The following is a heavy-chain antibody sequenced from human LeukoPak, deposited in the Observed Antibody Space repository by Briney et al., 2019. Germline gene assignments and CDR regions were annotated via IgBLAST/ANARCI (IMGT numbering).Heavy chain of an antibody. J-gene: IGHJ4*02. CDR2: IIPVIGVG. CDR1: GGTFISHA. Sequence: ASVKVSCKASGGTFISHAISWVRQAPGQGLEWMGRIIPVIGVGNYAQKFQDKVTITADKSTSTVYMEVVSLTSEDTAMYYCARAEDSSGYYPSYWGQGTLVTVSS. V-gene: IGHV1-69*04. D-gene: IGHD3-22*01. CDR3: ARAEDSSGYYPSY.